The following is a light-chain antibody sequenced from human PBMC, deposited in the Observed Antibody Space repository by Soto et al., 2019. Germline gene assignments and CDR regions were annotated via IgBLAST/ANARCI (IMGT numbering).Light chain of an antibody. CDR2: GAS. CDR3: QQYDNWPPT. J-gene: IGKJ4*01. CDR1: QSIGSK. V-gene: IGKV3-15*01. Sequence: EILMTQSPATLSVSPGERATLSCRASQSIGSKLAWYQQKPGQAPRLLFYGASNRATGIPARFGASGSGTEFTRTISSLQSEDFAVYSCQQYDNWPPTFGGGTKVEIK.